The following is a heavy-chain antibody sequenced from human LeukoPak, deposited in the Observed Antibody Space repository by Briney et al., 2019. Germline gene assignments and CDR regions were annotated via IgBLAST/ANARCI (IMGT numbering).Heavy chain of an antibody. CDR1: GFTFSSYS. Sequence: PGGSLRLSCAASGFTFSSYSMNWVRQAPGKGLEWVSSTSSSSSYIYYADSVKGRFTISRDNSKNTLYLQMNSLRAEDTAVYYCAKEGGGYSSGWYPSFDYWGQGTLVTVSS. CDR2: TSSSSSYI. CDR3: AKEGGGYSSGWYPSFDY. J-gene: IGHJ4*02. V-gene: IGHV3-21*01. D-gene: IGHD6-19*01.